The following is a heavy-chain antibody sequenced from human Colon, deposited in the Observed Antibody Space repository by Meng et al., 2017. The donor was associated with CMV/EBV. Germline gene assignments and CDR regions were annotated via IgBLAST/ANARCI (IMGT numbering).Heavy chain of an antibody. Sequence: SETLSLTCTVSGDSINAGDYWGWIRQPPGKGLEWIGSLYHSGGRYYNPALRSRVTSSVDTSKNQFSLHLASVSAADTAVYFCARALDFWSIPDYWGQGMLVTVSS. D-gene: IGHD3-3*01. J-gene: IGHJ4*02. V-gene: IGHV4-38-2*02. CDR1: GDSINAGDY. CDR2: LYHSGGR. CDR3: ARALDFWSIPDY.